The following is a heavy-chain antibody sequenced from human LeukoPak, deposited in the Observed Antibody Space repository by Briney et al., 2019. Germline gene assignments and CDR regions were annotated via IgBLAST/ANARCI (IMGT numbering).Heavy chain of an antibody. CDR1: GYTFTGYY. V-gene: IGHV1-2*04. J-gene: IGHJ6*02. CDR3: ARDRGTDSSGWYFVTYYYYGMDV. D-gene: IGHD6-19*01. CDR2: INPNSGGT. Sequence: ASVKVSCKASGYTFTGYYMHWVRQAPGQGLEWMGWINPNSGGTNYAQKFQGWVTMTRDTSISTAYMELSRLRSEDTAVYYCARDRGTDSSGWYFVTYYYYGMDVWGQGTTVTVSS.